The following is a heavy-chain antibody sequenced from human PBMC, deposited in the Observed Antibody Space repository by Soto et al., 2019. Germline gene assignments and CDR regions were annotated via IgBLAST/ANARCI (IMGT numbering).Heavy chain of an antibody. V-gene: IGHV4-30-4*01. CDR2: IYYSGST. Sequence: SETLSLTCTVSGGSISSGDYYWSWIRQPPGKGLEWIGYIYYSGSTYYNPSLKSRVTISVDTSKNQFSLKLSSVTAADTAVYYCARVGRDYGDRYGMDVWGQGTTVTVSS. CDR1: GGSISSGDYY. D-gene: IGHD4-17*01. CDR3: ARVGRDYGDRYGMDV. J-gene: IGHJ6*02.